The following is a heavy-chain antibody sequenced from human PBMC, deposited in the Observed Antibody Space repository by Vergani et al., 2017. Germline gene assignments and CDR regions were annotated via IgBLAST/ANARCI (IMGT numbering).Heavy chain of an antibody. V-gene: IGHV4-31*03. Sequence: QVQLQESGPGLVKPSQTLSLTCTVSGGSIGSVAHYWTWIRQHPGKGMEWIGYIYQSRTTYYNPSLKSRITISVDKSKNQFSLRLNSVTAAYTAMYYCARGGGTSSYWFDPWGQGTLVIVSS. CDR3: ARGGGTSSYWFDP. J-gene: IGHJ5*02. CDR2: IYQSRTT. D-gene: IGHD2-2*01. CDR1: GGSIGSVAHY.